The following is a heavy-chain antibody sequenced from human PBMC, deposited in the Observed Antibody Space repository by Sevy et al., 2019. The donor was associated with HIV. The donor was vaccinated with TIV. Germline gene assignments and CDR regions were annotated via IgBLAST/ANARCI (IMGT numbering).Heavy chain of an antibody. J-gene: IGHJ4*02. CDR1: GFTFRGYG. CDR3: ARGGAARPDY. Sequence: GGSLRLSCEASGFTFRGYGMNWVRQAPGKGLEWVSYISATGSTNYAEPVKGRFTISRDNAKNSLSLQMDSLREDDTAVYYCARGGAARPDYWGQGTLVTVSS. D-gene: IGHD6-6*01. CDR2: ISATGST. V-gene: IGHV3-48*02.